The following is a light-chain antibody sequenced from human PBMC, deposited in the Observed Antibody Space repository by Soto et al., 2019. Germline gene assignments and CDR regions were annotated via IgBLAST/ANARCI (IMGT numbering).Light chain of an antibody. J-gene: IGLJ3*02. CDR2: EVN. CDR3: GSFAGSSTFWV. CDR1: TSDVGGYDV. Sequence: QSALTQPASVSGSPGQSITISCSGTTSDVGGYDVVSWYQQHPGKAPKLMIFEVNQRPSGVSDRFSGSKSGNTASLTISGLQAGDEADYYCGSFAGSSTFWVFGGGTQLTVL. V-gene: IGLV2-23*02.